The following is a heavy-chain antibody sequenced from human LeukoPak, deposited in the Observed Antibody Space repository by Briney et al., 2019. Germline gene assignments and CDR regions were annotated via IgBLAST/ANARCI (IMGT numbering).Heavy chain of an antibody. Sequence: QAGGSLRLSCAASGFTFSSYGMHWVRQAPGKGLEWVAFIRYDGSNKYYADSVKGRFTISRDNSKNTLSLQMNSLRAEDTAVYYCARAPADNYYDSSGPLDYWGQGTLVTVSS. CDR2: IRYDGSNK. D-gene: IGHD3-22*01. CDR1: GFTFSSYG. CDR3: ARAPADNYYDSSGPLDY. J-gene: IGHJ4*02. V-gene: IGHV3-30*02.